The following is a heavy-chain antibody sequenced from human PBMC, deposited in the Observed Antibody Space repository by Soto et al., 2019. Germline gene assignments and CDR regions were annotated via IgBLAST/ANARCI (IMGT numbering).Heavy chain of an antibody. CDR1: GGTFSSYA. CDR3: ATSFNYYDSSGYYIYAFDI. J-gene: IGHJ3*02. Sequence: QVQLVQSGAEVKKPGPSVKVSCKASGGTFSSYAISWVRQAPGQGLEWMGGIIPIFGTANYAQKFQGRVTITADESTSTAYMELSSLRSEDTAVYYCATSFNYYDSSGYYIYAFDIWGQGTMVTVSS. V-gene: IGHV1-69*01. CDR2: IIPIFGTA. D-gene: IGHD3-22*01.